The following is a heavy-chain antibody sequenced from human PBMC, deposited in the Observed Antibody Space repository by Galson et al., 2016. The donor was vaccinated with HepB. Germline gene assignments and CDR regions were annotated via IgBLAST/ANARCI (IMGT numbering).Heavy chain of an antibody. Sequence: SLRLSCAASGFTFTNNIMSWVRQAPGKGLEWVSGISASGGSKTYADSVRGRFIISRDNSNNKLFLQMNSLTTEDTAIYFCAKDRLSGHGDYSWGIFDIWGRGTEVTVSS. CDR2: ISASGGSK. J-gene: IGHJ3*02. CDR1: GFTFTNNI. D-gene: IGHD4-17*01. CDR3: AKDRLSGHGDYSWGIFDI. V-gene: IGHV3-23*01.